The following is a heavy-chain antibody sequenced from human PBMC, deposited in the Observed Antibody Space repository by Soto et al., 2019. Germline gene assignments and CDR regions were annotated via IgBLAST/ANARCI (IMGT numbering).Heavy chain of an antibody. CDR3: MLGSGWKDFDY. Sequence: SDNLSLTCTVSGGSIIGSSYYWGWIRQPPGKGLEWIGNIYYSGSTYYNPSLKSRVTISVDTSKNQFSLKLSSVTAADTAVYYCMLGSGWKDFDYWGQGTLVTVS. CDR1: GGSIIGSSYY. V-gene: IGHV4-39*01. J-gene: IGHJ4*02. D-gene: IGHD3-22*01. CDR2: IYYSGST.